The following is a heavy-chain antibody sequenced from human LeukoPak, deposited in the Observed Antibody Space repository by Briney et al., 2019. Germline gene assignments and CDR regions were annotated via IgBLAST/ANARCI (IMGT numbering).Heavy chain of an antibody. CDR3: AREGLGAAAGTFDY. CDR1: GFTFSSYA. V-gene: IGHV3-23*01. J-gene: IGHJ4*02. Sequence: GGSLRLSSAASGFTFSSYAMSWVRQAPGKGLAWVSIISNSGDNADYADSVKGRFTISGDKSKNTLSLQMNSLRVEDTAVYYCAREGLGAAAGTFDYWGQGTLVTVSS. D-gene: IGHD6-13*01. CDR2: ISNSGDNA.